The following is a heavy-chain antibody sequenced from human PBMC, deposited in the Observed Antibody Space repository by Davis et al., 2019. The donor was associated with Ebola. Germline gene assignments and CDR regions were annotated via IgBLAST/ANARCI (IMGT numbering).Heavy chain of an antibody. J-gene: IGHJ4*02. V-gene: IGHV4-59*12. Sequence: MPSETLSLTCTVSGGSISSYYWSWIRQPPGKGLEWIGYIYYSGSTNYNPSLKSRVTISVDKSKNQFSLKLSSVTAADTAVYYCASMTTSFDYWGQGTLVTVSS. CDR1: GGSISSYY. D-gene: IGHD4-17*01. CDR3: ASMTTSFDY. CDR2: IYYSGST.